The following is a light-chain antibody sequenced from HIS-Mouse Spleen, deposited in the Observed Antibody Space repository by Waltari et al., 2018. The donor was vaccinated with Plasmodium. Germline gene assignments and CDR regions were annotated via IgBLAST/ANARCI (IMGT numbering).Light chain of an antibody. CDR1: QSVSSSN. V-gene: IGKV3-20*01. Sequence: EIVLTQSPGTLSLSPGERATLSCRASQSVSSSNLAWYQQKPGQDPRLLIYGASSTATGIPDRFSGSGAGTDFTLTISRLEPEDFAVYYCQQYGSSPYTFGQGTKLEIK. CDR3: QQYGSSPYT. CDR2: GAS. J-gene: IGKJ2*01.